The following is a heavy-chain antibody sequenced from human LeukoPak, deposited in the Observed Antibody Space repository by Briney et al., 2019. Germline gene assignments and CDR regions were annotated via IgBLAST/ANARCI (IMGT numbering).Heavy chain of an antibody. V-gene: IGHV3-7*03. CDR3: ARRYFDY. J-gene: IGHJ4*02. CDR1: GFTISSYW. Sequence: GGSLRLSCVASGFTISSYWMHWVRQAPGKGLEWVANIKQDGSEEYYVDSVKGRFTISRDNAKNSLYLQMNSLRAEDTAVYYCARRYFDYWGQGILVTVSS. CDR2: IKQDGSEE.